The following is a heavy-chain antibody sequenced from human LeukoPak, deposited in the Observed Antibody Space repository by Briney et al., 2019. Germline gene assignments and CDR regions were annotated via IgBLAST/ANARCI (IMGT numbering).Heavy chain of an antibody. V-gene: IGHV4-39*01. J-gene: IGHJ4*02. D-gene: IGHD5-24*01. CDR3: ARHRSGWLQSSFDY. CDR1: GGSISSSSSY. Sequence: SETLSLTCTVSGGSISSSSSYWGWIRQPPGKGLESIGSIYYSGSSFDNPALKSRVTISVDTSKNQFSLKLSSVTAADTAVYYCARHRSGWLQSSFDYWGQGTLVTVSS. CDR2: IYYSGSS.